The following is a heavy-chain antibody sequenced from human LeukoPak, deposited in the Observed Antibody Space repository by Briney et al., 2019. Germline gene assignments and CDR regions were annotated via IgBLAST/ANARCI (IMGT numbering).Heavy chain of an antibody. CDR3: AVSMTTVTTDAFDI. J-gene: IGHJ3*02. Sequence: SETLSLTCTVSGGSIRSYYWSWIRQPAGKGLEWIGRVHTTGSTNFNPSLRSRVTISVDTSKNQFSLKLSSVTAADTAVYYCAVSMTTVTTDAFDIWGQGTMVTVSS. D-gene: IGHD4-17*01. CDR1: GGSIRSYY. V-gene: IGHV4-4*07. CDR2: VHTTGST.